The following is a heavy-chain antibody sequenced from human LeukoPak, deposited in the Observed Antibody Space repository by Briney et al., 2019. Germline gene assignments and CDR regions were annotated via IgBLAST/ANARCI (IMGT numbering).Heavy chain of an antibody. D-gene: IGHD3-22*01. J-gene: IGHJ4*02. Sequence: PGGSLRLSCAASGFTFSSYSMNWVRQAPGKGLEWVSSISSSSSYIYYADSVKGRFTISSDNAKNSLYLQMNSLRAEDTAVYYCARAYYYDSSGYYYFDYWGQGTLVTVSS. CDR1: GFTFSSYS. CDR2: ISSSSSYI. V-gene: IGHV3-21*01. CDR3: ARAYYYDSSGYYYFDY.